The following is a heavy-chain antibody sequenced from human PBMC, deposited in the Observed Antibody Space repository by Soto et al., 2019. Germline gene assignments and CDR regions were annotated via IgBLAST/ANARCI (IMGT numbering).Heavy chain of an antibody. J-gene: IGHJ5*02. D-gene: IGHD2-2*01. V-gene: IGHV3-11*06. Sequence: PGGSLRLSCAASGFTFSDYYMSWIRQAPGKGLEWVSYISSSSSYTNYADSVKGRFTISRDNAKNSLYLQMNSLRAEDTAVYYCARENCSSTSCYPHWFDPWGQGTLVTVSS. CDR1: GFTFSDYY. CDR3: ARENCSSTSCYPHWFDP. CDR2: ISSSSSYT.